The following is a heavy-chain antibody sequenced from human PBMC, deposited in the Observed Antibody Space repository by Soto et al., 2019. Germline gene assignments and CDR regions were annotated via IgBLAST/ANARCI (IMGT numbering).Heavy chain of an antibody. D-gene: IGHD3-3*01. CDR3: ATRITVFGLMIPQFDP. J-gene: IGHJ5*02. CDR2: INHTGGT. V-gene: IGHV4-34*01. CDR1: GGSVNGYY. Sequence: ASETLSLTCAVYGGSVNGYYWNWIRQPPGKGLEWIGEINHTGGTHYNPSLKSRVTMSVDTSKNQFSLRLSSVTAADKAIYYCATRITVFGLMIPQFDPRGHGTKVTVYS.